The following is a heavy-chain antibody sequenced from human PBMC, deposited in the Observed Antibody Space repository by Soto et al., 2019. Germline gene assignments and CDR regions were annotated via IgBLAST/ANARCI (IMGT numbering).Heavy chain of an antibody. Sequence: PSETLSLTCTVSGGSISSGGYYWSWIRQHPGKGLEWIGYIYYSGSTYYNPSLKSRVTISVDTSKNQFSLKLSSVTAADTAGYNCARGKCMIVGYYFVYWCQGTLVTVSS. CDR3: ARGKCMIVGYYFVY. CDR1: GGSISSGGYY. J-gene: IGHJ4*02. CDR2: IYYSGST. D-gene: IGHD3-22*01. V-gene: IGHV4-31*03.